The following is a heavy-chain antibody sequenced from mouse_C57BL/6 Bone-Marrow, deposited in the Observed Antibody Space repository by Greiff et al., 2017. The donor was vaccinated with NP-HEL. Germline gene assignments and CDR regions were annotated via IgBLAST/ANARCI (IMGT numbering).Heavy chain of an antibody. D-gene: IGHD1-1*01. Sequence: EVKLMESGGDLVKPGGSLKLSCAASGFTFSSYGMSWVRQTPDKRLEWVATISSGGSYTYYPDSVKGRFTISRDNAKNTLYLQMSSLKSEDTARYYCARLYYYGSSYYFDDWGKGTTLTVSS. V-gene: IGHV5-6*01. CDR2: ISSGGSYT. CDR1: GFTFSSYG. J-gene: IGHJ2*01. CDR3: ARLYYYGSSYYFDD.